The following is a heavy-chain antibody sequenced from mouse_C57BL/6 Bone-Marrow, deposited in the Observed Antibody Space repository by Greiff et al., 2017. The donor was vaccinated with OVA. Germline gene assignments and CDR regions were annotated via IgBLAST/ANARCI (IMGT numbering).Heavy chain of an antibody. CDR1: GFTFSDFY. CDR2: ISNGGGST. Sequence: EVHLVESGGGLVQPGGSLKLSCAASGFTFSDFYMYWIRQTPEKRLEWVAYISNGGGSTYYPDTVKGRFTISRDNAKNTLYLQMSRLKSEDTAMYSCARLDAMDYWGQGTSVTVSS. CDR3: ARLDAMDY. J-gene: IGHJ4*01. V-gene: IGHV5-12*01.